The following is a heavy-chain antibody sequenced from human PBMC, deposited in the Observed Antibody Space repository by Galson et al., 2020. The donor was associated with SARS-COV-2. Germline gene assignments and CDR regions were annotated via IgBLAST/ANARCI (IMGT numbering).Heavy chain of an antibody. V-gene: IGHV3-7*01. CDR2: INQDGTEK. CDR3: ARLRGGYDFDY. J-gene: IGHJ4*02. Sequence: QLGESLKISCAVSGFTFGSYWMSWVRQAPGKGLECVANINQDGTEKDYVDSVKGRFTISRDNTKNSLFLQMNSLRAEDTALYYCARLRGGYDFDYWGLGTLVTVSS. CDR1: GFTFGSYW. D-gene: IGHD5-12*01.